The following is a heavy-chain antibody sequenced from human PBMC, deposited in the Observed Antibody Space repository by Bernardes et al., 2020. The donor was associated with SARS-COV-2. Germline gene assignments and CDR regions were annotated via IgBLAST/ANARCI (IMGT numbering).Heavy chain of an antibody. D-gene: IGHD2-2*01. J-gene: IGHJ6*02. V-gene: IGHV4-39*01. CDR2: IYYSGST. CDR3: ASTDIVVVPAAILYYGMDV. CDR1: GGSISSSSYY. Sequence: ETLSLTCTVSGGSISSSSYYWGWIRQPPGKGLEWIGSIYYSGSTYYNPSLKSRVTISVDTSKNQFSLKLSSVTAADTAVYYCASTDIVVVPAAILYYGMDVWGQGTTVTVSS.